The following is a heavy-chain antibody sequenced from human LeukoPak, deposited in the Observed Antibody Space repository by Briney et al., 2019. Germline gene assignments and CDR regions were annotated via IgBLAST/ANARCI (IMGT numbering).Heavy chain of an antibody. CDR3: ARTILDYYGDYEGIDY. V-gene: IGHV3-11*04. CDR2: ISSSGSTI. D-gene: IGHD4-17*01. Sequence: GGSLRLSCAASGFTFSDYYMSWIRQAPGKGLEWVSYISSSGSTIYYADSVKGRFTISRDNAKNSLYLQMNSLRAEDTAVYYCARTILDYYGDYEGIDYWGQGTLVTVSS. J-gene: IGHJ4*02. CDR1: GFTFSDYY.